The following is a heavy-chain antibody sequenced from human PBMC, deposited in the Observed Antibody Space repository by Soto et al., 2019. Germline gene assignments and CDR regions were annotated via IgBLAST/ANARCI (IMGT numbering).Heavy chain of an antibody. CDR3: ASRAAAFDYYGMDV. V-gene: IGHV4-59*01. Sequence: SEPLSLTCNVSGASIYSYYWNWIRQSPGKGLEWIGYIYYSGSKNYNPSLKSRATISVDTSKNQFSLKLSSVTAADTAVYYCASRAAAFDYYGMDVWGQGTTVTVS. J-gene: IGHJ6*02. CDR2: IYYSGSK. D-gene: IGHD6-13*01. CDR1: GASIYSYY.